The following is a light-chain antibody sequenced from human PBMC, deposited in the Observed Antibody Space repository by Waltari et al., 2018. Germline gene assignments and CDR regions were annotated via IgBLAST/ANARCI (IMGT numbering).Light chain of an antibody. J-gene: IGKJ1*01. CDR3: QQYNRPPWT. V-gene: IGKV1-5*03. CDR1: QSINKW. Sequence: VGDRVTISCRASQSINKWLAWYQQKPGRAPSLLIYKASTLEAGVPSRFSGSGSGTEFTLTISSLQPDDFAVYYCQQYNRPPWTFGQGTKVEVK. CDR2: KAS.